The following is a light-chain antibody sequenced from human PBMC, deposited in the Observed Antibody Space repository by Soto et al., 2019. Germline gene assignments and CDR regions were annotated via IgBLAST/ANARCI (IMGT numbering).Light chain of an antibody. Sequence: EVVLTQSPATLSVSPGDRATLSCRASQSVSRNLAWYQQKPGQAPRLLIYGASTRATGVPARFSGSGSGTAFTLSISSLQPVDSATYFCQHYHGLQYTFGPGTKVEL. CDR3: QHYHGLQYT. V-gene: IGKV3-15*01. CDR2: GAS. J-gene: IGKJ2*01. CDR1: QSVSRN.